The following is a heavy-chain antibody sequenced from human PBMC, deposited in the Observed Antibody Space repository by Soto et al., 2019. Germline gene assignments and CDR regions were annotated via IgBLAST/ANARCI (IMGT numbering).Heavy chain of an antibody. J-gene: IGHJ4*02. V-gene: IGHV4-39*01. CDR1: GGSISNTTFY. Sequence: QLQLQESGPGLVKPSETLSLTCTVSGGSISNTTFYWGWIRQPPGKGLEWIGSIYYSGSTYYNPSLKSRVTIFVDTSKNQFSLKLTSVTAADTAVYFCARFSGGWLVDYWGQGPLITVSS. D-gene: IGHD6-19*01. CDR2: IYYSGST. CDR3: ARFSGGWLVDY.